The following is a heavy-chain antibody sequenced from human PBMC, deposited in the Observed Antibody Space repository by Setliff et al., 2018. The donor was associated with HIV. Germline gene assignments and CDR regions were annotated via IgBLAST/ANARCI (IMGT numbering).Heavy chain of an antibody. D-gene: IGHD3-3*01. CDR2: IYATGST. J-gene: IGHJ4*02. Sequence: SETLSLTCTVSGFIIGDGHYWAWIRQPPGKGLEWIGSIYATGSTFYNPSLKSRVTISIDTSRNQFSLKLTSVTDADTAVFYCARVPFTTGFDYWGQGILVTVSS. V-gene: IGHV4-38-2*02. CDR1: GFIIGDGHY. CDR3: ARVPFTTGFDY.